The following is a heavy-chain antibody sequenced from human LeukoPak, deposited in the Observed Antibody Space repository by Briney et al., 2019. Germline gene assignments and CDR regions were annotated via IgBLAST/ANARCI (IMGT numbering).Heavy chain of an antibody. CDR2: IYTSGST. Sequence: SETLSLTCSDSGGSISGYYWSWIRQPAGKGLEWIGRIYTSGSTNYNPSLKSRVTMSVDTSKNQFSLKLSSVTAADTAVYYCARGGDTPPFRGDAFDIWGQGTMVTVSS. J-gene: IGHJ3*02. CDR1: GGSISGYY. CDR3: ARGGDTPPFRGDAFDI. V-gene: IGHV4-4*07. D-gene: IGHD2-15*01.